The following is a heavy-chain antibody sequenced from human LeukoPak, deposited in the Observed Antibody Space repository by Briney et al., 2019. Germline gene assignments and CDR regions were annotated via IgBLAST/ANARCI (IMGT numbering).Heavy chain of an antibody. CDR3: ARAGVPGYSSNFYEVPYSFDF. D-gene: IGHD6-13*01. CDR1: GHIFTSYW. J-gene: IGHJ3*01. V-gene: IGHV5-51*01. Sequence: GGALKISCKGSGHIFTSYWMGWVRQMPGKGLEGMGVIYPGDSHTTYSRSLQGQVSISADKSLATAYLYWRSLKTSDTGIYYCARAGVPGYSSNFYEVPYSFDFWGRGTVVTVSS. CDR2: IYPGDSHT.